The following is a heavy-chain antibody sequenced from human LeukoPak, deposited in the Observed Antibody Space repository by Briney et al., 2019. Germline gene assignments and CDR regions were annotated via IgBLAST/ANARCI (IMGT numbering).Heavy chain of an antibody. V-gene: IGHV3-74*01. CDR2: ITGDGSST. Sequence: GGSLSLSCAVSGFPFSGYWMPCARQPPGQGLVWVSRITGDGSSTTSADSVKGRFTISGDNAKNSLYLQMVSLRAEDTVVYYCARDTGWYFDLWGRGTLVTVSS. J-gene: IGHJ2*01. CDR3: ARDTGWYFDL. CDR1: GFPFSGYW. D-gene: IGHD4-17*01.